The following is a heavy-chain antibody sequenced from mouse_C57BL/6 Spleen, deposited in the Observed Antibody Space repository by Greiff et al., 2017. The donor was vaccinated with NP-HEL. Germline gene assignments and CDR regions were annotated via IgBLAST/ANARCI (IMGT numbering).Heavy chain of an antibody. Sequence: VQLQQSGPELVKPGASVKISCKASGYSFTGYYMNWVKQSPEKSLEWIGEINPSTGGTTYNQKFKAKATLTVDKSSSTAYMQLKSLTSEDSAVYYCAVGDYGSIFDYWGQGTTLTVSS. V-gene: IGHV1-42*01. CDR3: AVGDYGSIFDY. D-gene: IGHD1-1*01. CDR2: INPSTGGT. J-gene: IGHJ2*01. CDR1: GYSFTGYY.